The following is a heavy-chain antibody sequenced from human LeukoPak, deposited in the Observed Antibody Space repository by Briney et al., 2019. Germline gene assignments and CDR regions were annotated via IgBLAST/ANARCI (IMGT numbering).Heavy chain of an antibody. V-gene: IGHV3-53*05. CDR3: AKDANDFWSAAFDY. CDR2: IYSGGST. Sequence: GGSLRLSCAASGFTVSSNYMSWVRQAPGKGLEWVSVIYSGGSTYYADSVKGRFTISRDNAKNSLYLQMNSLRAEDTALYYCAKDANDFWSAAFDYWGQGTLVTVSS. J-gene: IGHJ4*02. D-gene: IGHD3-3*01. CDR1: GFTVSSNY.